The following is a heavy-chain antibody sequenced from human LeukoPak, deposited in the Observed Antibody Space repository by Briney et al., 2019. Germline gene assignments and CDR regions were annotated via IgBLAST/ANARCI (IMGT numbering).Heavy chain of an antibody. CDR3: ARDVGGSLDY. V-gene: IGHV3-7*01. D-gene: IGHD1-26*01. Sequence: GGSLRLSCAATGFSFSTYWMAWVREAPGKGLEWVANIKGDESARHQADSVKGRFTISRDNAQSSVYLQMSRLRGEDTGVYYCARDVGGSLDYWGQGTLVTV. CDR2: IKGDESAR. J-gene: IGHJ4*02. CDR1: GFSFSTYW.